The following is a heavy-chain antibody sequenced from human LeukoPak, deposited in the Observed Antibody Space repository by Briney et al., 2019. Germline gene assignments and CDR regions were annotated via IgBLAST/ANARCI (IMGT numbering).Heavy chain of an antibody. CDR3: ARTEYYDFWSGYYIANALDY. D-gene: IGHD3-3*01. Sequence: ASVTVSCKASGYTFTGYYMHWVRQAPGQGLEWMGWINPNSGGTNYAQKFQGRVTMTRDTSISTAYMELSRLRSDDTAVYYCARTEYYDFWSGYYIANALDYWGQGTLVTVSS. J-gene: IGHJ4*02. CDR1: GYTFTGYY. V-gene: IGHV1-2*02. CDR2: INPNSGGT.